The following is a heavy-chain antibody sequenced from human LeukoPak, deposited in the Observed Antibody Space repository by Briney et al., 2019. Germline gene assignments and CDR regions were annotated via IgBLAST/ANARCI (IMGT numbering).Heavy chain of an antibody. CDR3: ATSTTGTTNYYYYGMDV. CDR1: GYTLTELS. D-gene: IGHD1-1*01. CDR2: FDPEDGET. J-gene: IGHJ6*04. Sequence: GASVKVSCKVSGYTLTELSMHWVRQAPGKGLEWMGGFDPEDGETIYAQKFQGGVTMTEDTSTDTAYMELSSLRSEDTAVYYCATSTTGTTNYYYYGMDVWGKGTTVTVSS. V-gene: IGHV1-24*01.